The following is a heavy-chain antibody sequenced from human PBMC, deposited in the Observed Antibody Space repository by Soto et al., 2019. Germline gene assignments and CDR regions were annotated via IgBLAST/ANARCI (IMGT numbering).Heavy chain of an antibody. V-gene: IGHV4-61*01. J-gene: IGHJ5*02. Sequence: SETLSLTCTVPGGSVNIGTYYWSWIRQPPGKGLEWIGFIHYSGSTNYNPSLKSRVTISVDTSKNQFSLKLSSVTAADTAVYYCAREGLRLGYSGYGGRWFDPWGQGALVTVS. D-gene: IGHD5-12*01. CDR1: GGSVNIGTYY. CDR2: IHYSGST. CDR3: AREGLRLGYSGYGGRWFDP.